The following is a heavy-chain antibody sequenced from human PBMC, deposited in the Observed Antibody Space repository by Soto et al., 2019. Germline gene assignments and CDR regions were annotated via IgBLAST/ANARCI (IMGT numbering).Heavy chain of an antibody. CDR1: GGSFSGYY. V-gene: IGHV4-34*01. CDR2: INHSGST. D-gene: IGHD2-21*01. CDR3: ARGGRWTRYSRNPRETKDAFDI. J-gene: IGHJ3*02. Sequence: SETLSLTCAVYGGSFSGYYWSWIRQPPGKGLEWIGEINHSGSTNYNPSLKSRVTISVDTSKNQFSLKLSSVTAADTAVYYCARGGRWTRYSRNPRETKDAFDIWGQGTMVTVSS.